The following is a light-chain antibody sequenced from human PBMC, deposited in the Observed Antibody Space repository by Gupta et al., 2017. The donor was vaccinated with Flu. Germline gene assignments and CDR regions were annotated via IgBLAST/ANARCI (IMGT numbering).Light chain of an antibody. CDR1: NIGSKS. CDR2: DDS. J-gene: IGLJ2*01. V-gene: IGLV3-21*02. Sequence: SYVLTPPLSVSVAPGQTARNTRGGHNIGSKSVHWYQQKPGPGPVLVVVDDSDRPSGIPERFSCSNSGTTATPTITRVEAGDEADDDCHVWDSSSNHVVFGGGTKLTVL. CDR3: HVWDSSSNHVV.